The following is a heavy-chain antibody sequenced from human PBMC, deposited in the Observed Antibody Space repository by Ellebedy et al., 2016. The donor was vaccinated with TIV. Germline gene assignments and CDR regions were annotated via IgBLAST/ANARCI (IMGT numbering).Heavy chain of an antibody. Sequence: GESLKISCVASGFTFTTSWVHWVRQVPGKGLAWVSQINPNGVGIGYADSVKGRFTISRDNAKNTLYLQMESLRVEDTAVYYCAGGGVLYGLDVWGQGTTVTVSS. CDR3: AGGGVLYGLDV. J-gene: IGHJ6*02. V-gene: IGHV3-74*01. CDR2: INPNGVGI. D-gene: IGHD3-10*01. CDR1: GFTFTTSW.